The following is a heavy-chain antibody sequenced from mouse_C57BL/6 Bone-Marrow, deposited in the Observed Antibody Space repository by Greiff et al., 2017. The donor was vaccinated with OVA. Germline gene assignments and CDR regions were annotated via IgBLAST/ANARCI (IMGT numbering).Heavy chain of an antibody. Sequence: EVKLQESGGGLVKPGGSLKLSCAASGFTFSSYAMSWVRQTPEKRLEWVATISDGGSYTYYPDNVKGRVTIARDNAKNNLYLQMSHLKSEDTAMYYCARDPDYYGSSYAMDYWGQGTSVTVSS. CDR2: ISDGGSYT. V-gene: IGHV5-4*01. CDR1: GFTFSSYA. D-gene: IGHD1-1*01. CDR3: ARDPDYYGSSYAMDY. J-gene: IGHJ4*01.